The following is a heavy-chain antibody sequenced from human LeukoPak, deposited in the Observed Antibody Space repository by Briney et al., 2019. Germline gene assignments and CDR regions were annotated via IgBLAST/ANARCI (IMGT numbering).Heavy chain of an antibody. Sequence: SETLSLTCTVSGGSISSYYRSWIRQPPGKGLERIGYIYYSGSTNYNPSLKSRVTISVDTSNNQFSLKLSSVTAADTAVYYCARVSGYDWERFYDYWGQGTLVTVSS. V-gene: IGHV4-59*01. J-gene: IGHJ4*02. D-gene: IGHD5-12*01. CDR1: GGSISSYY. CDR3: ARVSGYDWERFYDY. CDR2: IYYSGST.